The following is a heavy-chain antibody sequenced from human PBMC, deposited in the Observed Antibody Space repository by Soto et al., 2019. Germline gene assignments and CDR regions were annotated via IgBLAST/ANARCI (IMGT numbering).Heavy chain of an antibody. J-gene: IGHJ5*02. D-gene: IGHD2-8*01. CDR2: ISAYNGNT. Sequence: HVQLVQSGAEVKKPGASVKVSCKASGYTFTSYGISWVRQAPGQGLECMGWISAYNGNTNYAQKLQGRVTMTTDTSTSTAYMELRSLRSDDTAVYYCASLGYCTNGVCRNWFDPWGQGTLVTVSS. CDR1: GYTFTSYG. V-gene: IGHV1-18*01. CDR3: ASLGYCTNGVCRNWFDP.